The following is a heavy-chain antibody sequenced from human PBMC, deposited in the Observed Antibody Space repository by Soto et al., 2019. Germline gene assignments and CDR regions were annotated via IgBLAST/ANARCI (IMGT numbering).Heavy chain of an antibody. D-gene: IGHD3-22*01. CDR2: ISLGGRT. Sequence: QVQLQQWGAGVLKPSETLSLTCAVYGGPFRGYYWSWIRQPPGKGLEWIGEISLGGRTNYNPALMSRVTVSVDTSKNQVSLNLKSVTASDTALYYCARKEGNYYDSSGAPDYFDYWGQGALVTVSS. J-gene: IGHJ4*02. CDR1: GGPFRGYY. V-gene: IGHV4-34*01. CDR3: ARKEGNYYDSSGAPDYFDY.